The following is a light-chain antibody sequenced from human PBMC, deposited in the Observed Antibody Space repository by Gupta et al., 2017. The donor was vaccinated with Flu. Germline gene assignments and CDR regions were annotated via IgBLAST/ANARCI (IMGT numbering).Light chain of an antibody. CDR2: EDN. Sequence: SALTQPASVSGSPGPSLTISCTGFNTNVDSYNLVSWYQHHPGQAPKLLIYEDNRRPSGVSNRFSGFKSGNTASLRISGLQAEDEADYYCCSQGGHTMMGVLAGGTKLTVL. CDR3: CSQGGHTMMGV. V-gene: IGLV2-23*01. J-gene: IGLJ3*02. CDR1: NTNVDSYNL.